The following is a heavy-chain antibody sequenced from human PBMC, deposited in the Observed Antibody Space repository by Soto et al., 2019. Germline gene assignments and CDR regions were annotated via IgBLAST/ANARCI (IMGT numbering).Heavy chain of an antibody. CDR2: IYYSGST. CDR3: ARVERNDLCGFFDS. V-gene: IGHV4-31*03. J-gene: IGHJ4*02. Sequence: QVQLHESGPGLVKSSQTLSLTCTVSGGSISGGGYYWGWIRQHPGKGLEWIGNIYYSGSTYYNPSLKSRVSLSVDTSENQFCLDLSSVTAADSSVYYCARVERNDLCGFFDSWGQGTLVTVSS. D-gene: IGHD1-1*01. CDR1: GGSISGGGYY.